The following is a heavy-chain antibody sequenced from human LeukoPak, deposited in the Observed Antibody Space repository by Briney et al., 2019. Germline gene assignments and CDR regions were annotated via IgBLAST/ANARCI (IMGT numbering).Heavy chain of an antibody. CDR2: IYYTGST. V-gene: IGHV4-59*08. J-gene: IGHJ4*02. CDR1: GGSISTYY. CDR3: ARREAGPGIWL. D-gene: IGHD6-13*01. Sequence: SETLSLTCTVPGGSISTYYWSWIRQPPGKGLEWIGYIYYTGSTNYNPSLKSRVTISVDTSKNQFSLELSSVTAADTAVYYCARREAGPGIWLWGQGTLVTVSS.